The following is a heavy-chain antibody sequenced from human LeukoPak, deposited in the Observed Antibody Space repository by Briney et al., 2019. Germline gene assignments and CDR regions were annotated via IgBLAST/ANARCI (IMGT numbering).Heavy chain of an antibody. V-gene: IGHV3-21*01. D-gene: IGHD1-26*01. CDR1: GFTFSTYS. Sequence: PGGSLRLSCAASGFTFSTYSMNWVRQAPGKGLEWVSSITSSSRYIYYADSVKGRFTISRDNAKNSLYLQMNSLRAEDTAVYYCARGGELGATIRHWGQGTLVAVSS. CDR3: ARGGELGATIRH. CDR2: ITSSSRYI. J-gene: IGHJ4*02.